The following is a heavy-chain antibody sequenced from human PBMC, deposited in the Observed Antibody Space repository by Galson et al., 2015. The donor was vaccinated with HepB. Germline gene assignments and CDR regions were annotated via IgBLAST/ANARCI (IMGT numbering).Heavy chain of an antibody. CDR2: ISGSGGST. CDR3: AKGTDRSGHYWYFDL. CDR1: GFTFSSYA. V-gene: IGHV3-23*01. Sequence: SLRLSCAASGFTFSSYAMSWVRQAPGKGLEWVSAISGSGGSTYYADSVKGRFTISRDNSKNTLYLQMNSLRAEDTAVYYCAKGTDRSGHYWYFDLWGRGTLVSVSS. D-gene: IGHD6-19*01. J-gene: IGHJ2*01.